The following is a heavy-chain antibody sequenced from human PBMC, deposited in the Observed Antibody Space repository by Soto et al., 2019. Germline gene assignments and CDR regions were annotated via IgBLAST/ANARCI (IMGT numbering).Heavy chain of an antibody. CDR2: IIPIFGTA. CDR3: AREAYYEILTGYRNYYGMDV. V-gene: IGHV1-69*01. J-gene: IGHJ6*02. CDR1: GGTFSSYA. Sequence: QVQLVQSGAEVKKPGSSVKVSCKASGGTFSSYAISWVRQAPGQGLEWMGGIIPIFGTANYAQKFQGRVTITADESTSTAYMELSSLRSEDTAVYYCAREAYYEILTGYRNYYGMDVWGQGTTVTVSS. D-gene: IGHD3-9*01.